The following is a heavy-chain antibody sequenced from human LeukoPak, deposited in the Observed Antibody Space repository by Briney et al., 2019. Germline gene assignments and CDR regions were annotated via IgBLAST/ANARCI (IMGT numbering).Heavy chain of an antibody. V-gene: IGHV1-18*01. CDR2: ISAYNGNT. Sequence: ASVKVSCKASGYTFTIYGISWVRQAPGQGLERMGWISAYNGNTNYAQKLQGRVTMTTDTSTSTAYMELRSLRSDDTAVYYCARDYWTYSGSYYRGDHFDYWGQGTLVTVSS. J-gene: IGHJ4*02. CDR3: ARDYWTYSGSYYRGDHFDY. CDR1: GYTFTIYG. D-gene: IGHD1-26*01.